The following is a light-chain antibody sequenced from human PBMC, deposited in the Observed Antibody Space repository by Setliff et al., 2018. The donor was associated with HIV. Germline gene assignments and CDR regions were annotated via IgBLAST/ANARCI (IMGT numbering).Light chain of an antibody. V-gene: IGLV2-11*01. CDR2: DVT. CDR3: SSYVSSNNNYV. Sequence: QSALTQPRSVSGSPGQSVTVSCTGSSSDVGTYNFVSWYQQHPGEAPKLIIYDVTKRPSGVPDRFSGSKSGDTASLTISGLQSEDEADYYCSSYVSSNNNYVFGTGTKVTVL. CDR1: SSDVGTYNF. J-gene: IGLJ1*01.